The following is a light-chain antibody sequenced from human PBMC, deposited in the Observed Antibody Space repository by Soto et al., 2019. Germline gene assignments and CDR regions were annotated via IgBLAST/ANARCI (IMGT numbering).Light chain of an antibody. J-gene: IGKJ2*01. Sequence: DIQMTQAPSSVSASVGDRVTITCRASQGISSWLAWYQHKPGKAPKLLIYAASSLQSGVPSRLSGSGSGTDFTLTISSLQPEDFATYYCQQANSFPYTFGQGTKVEIK. V-gene: IGKV1-12*01. CDR1: QGISSW. CDR3: QQANSFPYT. CDR2: AAS.